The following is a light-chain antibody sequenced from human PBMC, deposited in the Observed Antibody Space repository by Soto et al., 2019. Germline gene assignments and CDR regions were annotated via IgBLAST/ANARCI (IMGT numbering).Light chain of an antibody. CDR3: ASWDDRLGAVI. CDR1: SSNIGGTNY. Sequence: SVRTQPPSASGTPGQKVFISCSGSSSNIGGTNYAYWYQQLPGAAPKLLMHSNNLRPSGVPERISGSKFGTAASLAISGLRSEDEAVYYCASWDDRLGAVIFGGGTK. V-gene: IGLV1-47*02. CDR2: SNN. J-gene: IGLJ2*01.